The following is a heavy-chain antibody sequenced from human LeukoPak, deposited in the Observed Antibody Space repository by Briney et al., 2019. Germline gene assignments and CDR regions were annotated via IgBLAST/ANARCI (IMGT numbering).Heavy chain of an antibody. V-gene: IGHV4-4*07. D-gene: IGHD6-6*01. J-gene: IGHJ4*02. CDR2: MYTSGIT. CDR3: ARGAALYYFDW. CDR1: GGSISSYY. Sequence: SETLSLTCTVSGGSISSYYWSWIRQPAGRGLEWIGRMYTSGITNYNPSLGSRVSISLDTSENQFSLKLSSVTAADTAVYYCARGAALYYFDWWGQGTLVTVSS.